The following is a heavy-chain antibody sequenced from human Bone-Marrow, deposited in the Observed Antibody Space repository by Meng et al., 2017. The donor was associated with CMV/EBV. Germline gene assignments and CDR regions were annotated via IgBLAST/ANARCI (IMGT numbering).Heavy chain of an antibody. CDR3: ARVRCSGGSCFYFDF. J-gene: IGHJ4*02. CDR1: GSISSGGYY. CDR2: IYYSGST. V-gene: IGHV4-31*02. D-gene: IGHD2-15*01. Sequence: GSISSGGYYWSWIRQHPGKGLEWIGYIYYSGSTYYNPSLKSRVTISMDKSKRHFSLRVNSVTAADTAVYYCARVRCSGGSCFYFDFWGQGTLVTVSS.